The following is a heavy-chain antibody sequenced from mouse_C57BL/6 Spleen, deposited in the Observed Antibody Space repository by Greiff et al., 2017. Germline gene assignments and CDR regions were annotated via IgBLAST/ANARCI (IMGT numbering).Heavy chain of an antibody. CDR1: GFTFSSYA. CDR3: TRDYGSSYCYFDY. V-gene: IGHV5-9-1*02. D-gene: IGHD1-1*01. J-gene: IGHJ2*01. Sequence: VQLKESGEGLVKPGGSLKLSCAASGFTFSSYAMSWVRQTPEKRLEWVAYISSGGDYIYYADTVKGRFTISRDNARNTLYLQMSSLKSEDTARYYCTRDYGSSYCYFDYWGQGTTLTVSS. CDR2: ISSGGDYI.